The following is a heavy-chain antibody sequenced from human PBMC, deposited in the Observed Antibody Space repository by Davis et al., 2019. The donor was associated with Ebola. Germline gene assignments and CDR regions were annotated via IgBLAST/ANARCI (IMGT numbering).Heavy chain of an antibody. D-gene: IGHD3-10*01. CDR3: ASPGAGSVNYYLPFDY. Sequence: SVKVSCKASGYTFTGCYMHWVRQAPGQGLEWMGGIIPIFGAAKYAQKFQGRVTVTADESTSTAYMELSSLRSEDTAVYYCASPGAGSVNYYLPFDYWGQGTLVTVSS. CDR2: IIPIFGAA. V-gene: IGHV1-69*13. J-gene: IGHJ4*02. CDR1: GYTFTGCY.